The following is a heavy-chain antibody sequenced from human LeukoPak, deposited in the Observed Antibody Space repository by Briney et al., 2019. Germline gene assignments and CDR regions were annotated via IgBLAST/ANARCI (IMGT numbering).Heavy chain of an antibody. CDR2: ISGSGGST. J-gene: IGHJ4*02. V-gene: IGHV3-23*01. D-gene: IGHD5-12*01. Sequence: GGSLRLSCAASGFTFSSYAMSWVRQAPGKGLEWVSAISGSGGSTYYADSVKGRFTISRDNSKNTLYLQMNSLRAEDTAVYYCARNTNGYNCFAYWGQGTLVTVSS. CDR1: GFTFSSYA. CDR3: ARNTNGYNCFAY.